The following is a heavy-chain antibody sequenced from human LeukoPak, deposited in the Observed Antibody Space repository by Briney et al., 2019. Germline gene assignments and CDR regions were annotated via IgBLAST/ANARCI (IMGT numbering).Heavy chain of an antibody. J-gene: IGHJ6*03. V-gene: IGHV3-30*02. CDR3: AKGSKAVLFTRDHYMDV. CDR2: IRYDGSNK. CDR1: GFTFSNYA. D-gene: IGHD6-19*01. Sequence: GGSLRLSCAASGFTFSNYAIHWVRQAPGKGLEWVAFIRYDGSNKYYADSVRGRFTISRDNSKNTLYLQMNSLRAEDTAVYFCAKGSKAVLFTRDHYMDVWGKGTTVTISS.